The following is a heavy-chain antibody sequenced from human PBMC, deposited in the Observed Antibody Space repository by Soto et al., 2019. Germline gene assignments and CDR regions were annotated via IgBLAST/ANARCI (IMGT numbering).Heavy chain of an antibody. CDR2: ISYDGSNK. CDR3: ARDWYYYYYYGMDV. Sequence: SLRLSCAASGFTFSSYAMHWVRQAPGKGLEWVAVISYDGSNKYYADSVKGRFTISRDNSKNTLYLQMNSLRAEDTAVYYCARDWYYYYYYGMDVWGQGTTVTVS. J-gene: IGHJ6*02. V-gene: IGHV3-30-3*01. CDR1: GFTFSSYA.